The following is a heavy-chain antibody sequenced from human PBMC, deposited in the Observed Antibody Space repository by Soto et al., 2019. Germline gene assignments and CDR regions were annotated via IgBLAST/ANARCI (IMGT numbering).Heavy chain of an antibody. CDR3: ARSSGYTKGYYYYYGMDV. J-gene: IGHJ6*02. D-gene: IGHD3-22*01. CDR1: GGTFSSYA. CDR2: IIPIFGTA. V-gene: IGHV1-69*13. Sequence: ASVKVSCKASGGTFSSYAISWVRQAPGQGLEWMGGIIPIFGTANYAQKFQGRVTVTADESTSTAYMELSSLRSEDTAVYYCARSSGYTKGYYYYYGMDVWGQGTTVTVSS.